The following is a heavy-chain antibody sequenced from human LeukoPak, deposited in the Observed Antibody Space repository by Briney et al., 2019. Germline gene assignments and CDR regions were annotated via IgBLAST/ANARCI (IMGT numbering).Heavy chain of an antibody. CDR2: IFSSGST. CDR3: ARLTKFLTTYYPTP. J-gene: IGHJ5*02. V-gene: IGHV4-59*08. CDR1: GGSITGYY. D-gene: IGHD2/OR15-2a*01. Sequence: SETLSLTCTVSGGSITGYYWSWIRQPPGKGLGWVGYIFSSGSTHYNPYLKSRVTISLDTSKSQFSLKLISVTASDTAVYYCARLTKFLTTYYPTPWGQGTLVTVSS.